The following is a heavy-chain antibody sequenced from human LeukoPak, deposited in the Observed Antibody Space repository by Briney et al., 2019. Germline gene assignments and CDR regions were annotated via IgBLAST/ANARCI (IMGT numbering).Heavy chain of an antibody. CDR3: ASGSCPNWFDP. J-gene: IGHJ5*02. D-gene: IGHD2-15*01. V-gene: IGHV4-39*07. CDR2: IYYSGST. CDR1: GVSISSSSYY. Sequence: PSETLSLTCTVSGVSISSSSYYWGWIRQPPGKGLEWIGSIYYSGSTYYNPSLKSRVTISVDTSKNQFSLKLSSVTAADTAVYYCASGSCPNWFDPWGQGTLVTVSS.